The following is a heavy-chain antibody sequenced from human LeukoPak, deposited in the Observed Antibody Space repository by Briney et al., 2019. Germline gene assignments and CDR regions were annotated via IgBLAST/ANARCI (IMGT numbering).Heavy chain of an antibody. CDR3: GRAPAGPPYYYMDV. CDR1: GGSISSGSYY. J-gene: IGHJ6*03. CDR2: IYTSGST. Sequence: SETLSLTCTVSGGSISSGSYYWSWIRQPAGKGLEWIGRIYTSGSTNYNPSLKSRVTISVDTSKNQFSLKLTSVTAADTALYYCGRAPAGPPYYYMDVWGKGTTVAVSS. V-gene: IGHV4-61*02.